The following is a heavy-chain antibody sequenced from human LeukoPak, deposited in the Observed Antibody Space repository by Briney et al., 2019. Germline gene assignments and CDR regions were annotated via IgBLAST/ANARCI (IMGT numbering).Heavy chain of an antibody. CDR3: AKLSITMIVVVITGAFDI. D-gene: IGHD3-22*01. CDR2: ISGSGGST. Sequence: PGGSLRLSGAASGFTFSSYAMSWVRQAPGKGLEWVSAISGSGGSTCYADSGKGRFTISRDNYKNTLYLQMNSLRAEHTAVYYCAKLSITMIVVVITGAFDIWGQGTMVTVSS. V-gene: IGHV3-23*01. CDR1: GFTFSSYA. J-gene: IGHJ3*02.